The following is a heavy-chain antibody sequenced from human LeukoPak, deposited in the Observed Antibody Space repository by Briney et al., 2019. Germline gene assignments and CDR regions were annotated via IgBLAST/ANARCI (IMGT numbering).Heavy chain of an antibody. Sequence: GGSLRLSCAASGFIFSSYWMHWFRQGPGKGLVWVSRISTDGSSTSYADSVKGRFTISRDNAKNTLYLQMNSLRAEDTAVYYCAREGQGGFDYWGQGTLVTVSS. V-gene: IGHV3-74*01. CDR3: AREGQGGFDY. D-gene: IGHD3-16*01. CDR1: GFIFSSYW. J-gene: IGHJ4*02. CDR2: ISTDGSST.